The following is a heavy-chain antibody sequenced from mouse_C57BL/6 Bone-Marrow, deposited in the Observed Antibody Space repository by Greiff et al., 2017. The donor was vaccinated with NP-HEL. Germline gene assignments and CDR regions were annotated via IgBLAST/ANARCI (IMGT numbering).Heavy chain of an antibody. J-gene: IGHJ4*01. D-gene: IGHD1-1*02. CDR3: ARGEVDYAMDY. CDR2: ISDGGSYT. CDR1: GFTFSSYA. Sequence: EVKLVESGGGLVKPGGSLTFSCAASGFTFSSYAMSWVRQTPEKRLEWVATISDGGSYTYYPDNVKGRFTISRDNAKNNLYLQMSHLKSEDTAMYYCARGEVDYAMDYWGQGTSVTVSS. V-gene: IGHV5-4*03.